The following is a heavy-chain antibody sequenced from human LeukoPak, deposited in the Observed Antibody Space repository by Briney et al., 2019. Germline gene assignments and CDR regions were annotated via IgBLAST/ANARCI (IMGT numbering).Heavy chain of an antibody. V-gene: IGHV5-51*01. CDR2: IYPGDSDT. D-gene: IGHD6-6*01. Sequence: GESLKISCKGSGYSFTTYWIGWVRQMPGKGLEWVGIIYPGDSDTRYSPSFQGQVTISADKSISTAYLQWSSLKASDTAMYYCARRWFYSSSYTRSYWYFDLWGRGTLVTVSS. CDR3: ARRWFYSSSYTRSYWYFDL. J-gene: IGHJ2*01. CDR1: GYSFTTYW.